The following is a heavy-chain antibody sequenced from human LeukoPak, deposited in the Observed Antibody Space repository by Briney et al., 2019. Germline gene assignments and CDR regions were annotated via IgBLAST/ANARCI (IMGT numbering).Heavy chain of an antibody. CDR3: ARLDSHLAGDAFDI. D-gene: IGHD3-9*01. Sequence: SETLSLTCTVSGGSTSSYYRSWIRQPPGKGLEWLGYIYYSGSTNYNPSLKSRVTISVDTSKNQFSLKLSSVTAADTAVYYCARLDSHLAGDAFDIWGQGTMVTVSS. V-gene: IGHV4-59*08. J-gene: IGHJ3*02. CDR1: GGSTSSYY. CDR2: IYYSGST.